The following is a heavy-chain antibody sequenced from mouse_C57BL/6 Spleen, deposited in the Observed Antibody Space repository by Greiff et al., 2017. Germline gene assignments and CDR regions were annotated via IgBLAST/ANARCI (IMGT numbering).Heavy chain of an antibody. CDR1: GYTFTSSW. J-gene: IGHJ1*03. D-gene: IGHD1-1*01. CDR2: IDPSDSYT. Sequence: VQLQQPGAELVMPGASVKLSCKASGYTFTSSWMHWVKQRPGQGLEWIGEIDPSDSYTNYNQKFKGKATLTVDKSSSTASMQLSSLTSEDSAVYYCAIHYGSSPYWYFDVWGTGTTVTVSS. V-gene: IGHV1-69*01. CDR3: AIHYGSSPYWYFDV.